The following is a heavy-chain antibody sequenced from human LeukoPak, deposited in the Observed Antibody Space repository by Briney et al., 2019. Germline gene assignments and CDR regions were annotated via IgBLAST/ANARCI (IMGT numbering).Heavy chain of an antibody. CDR2: ISGYNGYT. CDR1: GYTFTSYG. Sequence: GASVKDSCKASGYTFTSYGISWVRQAPGQGLEWMGWISGYNGYTHYANNHQGRVTMTTDTSTSTAYMELRSLRSDDTAVYYCARDEARYSSGYYPNWFDPWGQGTLVTVSS. J-gene: IGHJ5*02. V-gene: IGHV1-18*01. D-gene: IGHD3-22*01. CDR3: ARDEARYSSGYYPNWFDP.